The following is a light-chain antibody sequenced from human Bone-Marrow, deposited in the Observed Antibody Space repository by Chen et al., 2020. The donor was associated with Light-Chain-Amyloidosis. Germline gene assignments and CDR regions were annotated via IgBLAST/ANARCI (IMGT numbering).Light chain of an antibody. Sequence: DIQMTQSPSSLSASVGDVVSIACRASQTISGSYLNWYQQHPGGAPKLLIYAASTLQSGVPSRFRGGGSGTDFFLTIDSLQHEDGATYFCQQTYSTWTFGQGTKVEIK. J-gene: IGKJ1*01. CDR3: QQTYSTWT. V-gene: IGKV1-39*01. CDR2: AAS. CDR1: QTISGSY.